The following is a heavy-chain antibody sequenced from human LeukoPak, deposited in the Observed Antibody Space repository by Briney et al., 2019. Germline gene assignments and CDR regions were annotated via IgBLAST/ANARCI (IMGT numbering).Heavy chain of an antibody. V-gene: IGHV3-66*02. Sequence: GGSLRLSCAASGFTVSNNYMTCVRQAPGKGLEWVSLIYSAGGTLYADSVKGRFTISRDNSKNTLYLQMNSPRTEDTAVYYCAPGSSLGQVDYWGQGTLVTVSS. CDR1: GFTVSNNY. J-gene: IGHJ4*02. D-gene: IGHD1-26*01. CDR3: APGSSLGQVDY. CDR2: IYSAGGT.